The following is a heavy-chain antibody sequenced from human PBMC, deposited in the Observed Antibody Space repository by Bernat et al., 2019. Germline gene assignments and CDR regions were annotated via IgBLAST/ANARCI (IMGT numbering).Heavy chain of an antibody. CDR2: IYWDDEK. CDR3: AHSTGMAATATWHFDL. D-gene: IGHD6-13*01. Sequence: KESGPTLVKPTETLTLTCTFSGFSLSTSGVGVGWIRQPPEKALEWLALIYWDDEKRYSPSLENRLTVTKDTSENQVVLTMTNMDPVDTAAYYCAHSTGMAATATWHFDLWGRGTLVTVSS. V-gene: IGHV2-5*02. CDR1: GFSLSTSGVG. J-gene: IGHJ2*01.